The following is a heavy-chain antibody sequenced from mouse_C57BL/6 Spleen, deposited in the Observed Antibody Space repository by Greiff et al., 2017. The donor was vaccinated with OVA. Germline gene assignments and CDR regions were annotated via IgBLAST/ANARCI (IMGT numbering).Heavy chain of an antibody. Sequence: VQLQESGPGLVQPSQSLSITCTVSGFSLTSYGVHWVRQSPGKGLEWLGVIWRGGSTDYNAAFMSRLSITKDNSKSQVFFKMNSLQADDTAIYYCAKTLITTVVANDAMDYWGQGTSVTVSS. V-gene: IGHV2-5*01. CDR1: GFSLTSYG. CDR2: IWRGGST. J-gene: IGHJ4*01. D-gene: IGHD1-1*01. CDR3: AKTLITTVVANDAMDY.